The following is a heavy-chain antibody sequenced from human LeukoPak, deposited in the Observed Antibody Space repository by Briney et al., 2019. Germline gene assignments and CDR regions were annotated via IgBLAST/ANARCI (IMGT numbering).Heavy chain of an antibody. CDR2: ISSGTSYT. CDR3: AREYLEYYYDSSGYYDY. CDR1: GFSFSDYY. Sequence: GGSLRLSCAASGFSFSDYYMSWIRQAPGKGLEWVSYISSGTSYTNYADSVRGRFTISRDNAKNSLYLQMSSLRAEDTAVYYCAREYLEYYYDSSGYYDYWGQGTLVTVSS. J-gene: IGHJ4*02. V-gene: IGHV3-11*06. D-gene: IGHD3-22*01.